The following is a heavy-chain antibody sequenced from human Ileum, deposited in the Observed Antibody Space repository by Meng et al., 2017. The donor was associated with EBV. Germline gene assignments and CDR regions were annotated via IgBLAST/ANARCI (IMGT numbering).Heavy chain of an antibody. CDR3: AKANDYSLNS. J-gene: IGHJ4*02. Sequence: VQLQEAGPVMVKPSGTLSLTCAVSGDFNSRSRWCTWVRKPPGKGLEWIGEMHPSGRTYYNPSLKSRVTISLDTFNNQFFLRLTSLTAADTAVYYCAKANDYSLNSWGQGTLVTVSS. D-gene: IGHD4-11*01. CDR2: MHPSGRT. CDR1: GDFNSRSRW. V-gene: IGHV4-4*02.